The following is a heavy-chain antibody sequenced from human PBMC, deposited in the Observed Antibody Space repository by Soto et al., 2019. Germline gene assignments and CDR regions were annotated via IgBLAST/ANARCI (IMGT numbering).Heavy chain of an antibody. CDR1: GGTFSSYA. D-gene: IGHD3-22*01. Sequence: GASVKVSCKASGGTFSSYAISWVRQAPGQGLEWMGGIIPIFGTANYAQKFQGRVTITADESTSTAYMELSSLRSEDTAVYYCARDRRHYYDSSGYYYALDYWGQGTLVTVS. CDR2: IIPIFGTA. V-gene: IGHV1-69*13. CDR3: ARDRRHYYDSSGYYYALDY. J-gene: IGHJ4*02.